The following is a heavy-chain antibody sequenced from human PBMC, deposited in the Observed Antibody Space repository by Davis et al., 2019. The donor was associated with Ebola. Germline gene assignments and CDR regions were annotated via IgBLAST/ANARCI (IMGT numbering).Heavy chain of an antibody. V-gene: IGHV4-59*12. CDR1: GGTISSYY. J-gene: IGHJ4*02. CDR2: IYYSGST. D-gene: IGHD2-2*01. Sequence: PSETLSLTCTVSGGTISSYYWSWIRQPPGKGLEWIGYIYYSGSTNYNPPLKSRVTMSVDTSKNQFSLKLSSVNAADTAGYYWARGGYGSSTSGERGVEYGGEGTVVTVYS. CDR3: ARGGYGSSTSGERGVEY.